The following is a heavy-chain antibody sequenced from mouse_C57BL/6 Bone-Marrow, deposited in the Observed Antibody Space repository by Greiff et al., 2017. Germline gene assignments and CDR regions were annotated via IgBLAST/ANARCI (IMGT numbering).Heavy chain of an antibody. V-gene: IGHV1-61*01. J-gene: IGHJ2*01. D-gene: IGHD1-1*02. CDR2: IYPSDSET. CDR1: GYTFTSYW. CDR3: ARWGGYYFDY. Sequence: LKQPGAELVRPGSSVKLSCKASGYTFTSYWMDWVKQRPGQGLEWIGNIYPSDSETHYNQKFKDKATLTVDKSSSTAYMQLSSLTSEDSAVYYCARWGGYYFDYWGQGTTLTVSS.